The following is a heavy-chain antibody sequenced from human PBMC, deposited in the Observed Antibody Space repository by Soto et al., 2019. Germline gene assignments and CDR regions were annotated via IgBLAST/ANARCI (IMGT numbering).Heavy chain of an antibody. CDR2: IHYSGATSFFP. D-gene: IGHD6-13*01. J-gene: IGHJ4*02. CDR3: AAGEASSRNLAPYYLDF. CDR1: GGSMGNYF. Sequence: PSETLSLTCTVSGGSMGNYFWTWIRQPPGKGLEWIGYIHYSGATSFFPSYNPSLRGRVTISEDTSKNQFSLKLLSVTTADTAVYFCAAGEASSRNLAPYYLDFWGQGTLVTVSS. V-gene: IGHV4-59*01.